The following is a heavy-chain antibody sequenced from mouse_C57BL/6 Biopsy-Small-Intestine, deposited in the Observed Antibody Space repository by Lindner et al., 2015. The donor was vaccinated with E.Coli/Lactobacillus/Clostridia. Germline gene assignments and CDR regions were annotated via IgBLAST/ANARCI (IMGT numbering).Heavy chain of an antibody. J-gene: IGHJ4*01. CDR2: INTNTGDP. CDR3: AKRGVNYFDP. D-gene: IGHD2-1*01. CDR1: GYTFSSYA. Sequence: VKVSCKASGYTFSSYALDWVRQAPGQGLEWVGWINTNTGDPTYARGFTGRFVFSLDTSVSTAYLQISSLKAADTAMYYCAKRGVNYFDPWGQGTLVTVSS. V-gene: IGHV9-3*02.